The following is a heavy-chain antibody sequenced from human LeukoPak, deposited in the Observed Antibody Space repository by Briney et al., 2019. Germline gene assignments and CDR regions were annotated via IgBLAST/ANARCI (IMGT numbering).Heavy chain of an antibody. Sequence: GGSLRLSCAASGFSFGDFAKDWVRQAPGKGLEWVSYIVGSSSNMYYADSVKGRFTISRDNAKNSLYLQMGSLRAEDTAVYYCATDTPETAAFDYWGQGTLVTVSS. CDR2: IVGSSSNM. D-gene: IGHD1-1*01. CDR3: ATDTPETAAFDY. J-gene: IGHJ4*02. V-gene: IGHV3-48*04. CDR1: GFSFGDFA.